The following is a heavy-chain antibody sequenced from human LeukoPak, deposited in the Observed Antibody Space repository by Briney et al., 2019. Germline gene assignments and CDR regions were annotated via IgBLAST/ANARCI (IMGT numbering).Heavy chain of an antibody. Sequence: SQTLSLTCTVPGGSICSGRYYWSWIRHPAGKGLEWIGRIYTSGSTNYNASLKGRVTISVDTSKNQFSLKLSSVTAADTAVYYCARGISPSFDIWGQGTMVTVSS. CDR3: ARGISPSFDI. V-gene: IGHV4-61*02. D-gene: IGHD3-3*01. CDR2: IYTSGST. CDR1: GGSICSGRYY. J-gene: IGHJ3*02.